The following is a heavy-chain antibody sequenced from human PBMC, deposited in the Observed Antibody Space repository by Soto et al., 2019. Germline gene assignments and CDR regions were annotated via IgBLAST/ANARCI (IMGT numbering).Heavy chain of an antibody. Sequence: SVKVSCKTSGYTFTSYVISWVRQAPGQGLEWMGWISAYNGNTNYAQKLQGRVTMTTDTSTSTAYMELRSLRSDDTDVYYCARGIAVAEDYYYYMDVWGKGTTVTVSS. CDR3: ARGIAVAEDYYYYMDV. V-gene: IGHV1-18*01. CDR2: ISAYNGNT. J-gene: IGHJ6*03. CDR1: GYTFTSYV. D-gene: IGHD6-19*01.